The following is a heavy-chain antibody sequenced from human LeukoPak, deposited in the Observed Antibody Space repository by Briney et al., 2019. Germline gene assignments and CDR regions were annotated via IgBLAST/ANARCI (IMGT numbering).Heavy chain of an antibody. Sequence: GGSLRLSCAASGFTVSSNYMSWVRQAPGKGLEWVSVIYSGGSTYYADSVKGRFTISRDNSKNTLYLQMNSLRAEDTAVYYCARQIQPKTDGMDVWGQGTTVTVSS. CDR1: GFTVSSNY. CDR3: ARQIQPKTDGMDV. D-gene: IGHD1-1*01. V-gene: IGHV3-66*04. J-gene: IGHJ6*02. CDR2: IYSGGST.